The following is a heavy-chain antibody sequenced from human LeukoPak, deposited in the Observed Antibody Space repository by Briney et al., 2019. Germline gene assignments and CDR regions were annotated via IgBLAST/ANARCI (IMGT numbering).Heavy chain of an antibody. CDR3: ATTTYYYDSSGYNQFDY. D-gene: IGHD3-22*01. CDR1: GGSFSGYY. CDR2: INHSGST. V-gene: IGHV4-34*01. Sequence: TSETLSLTCAVYGGSFSGYYWSWICQPPGKGLEWIGEINHSGSTNYNPSLKSRVTISVDTSKNQFSLKLSSVTAADTAVYYCATTTYYYDSSGYNQFDYWGQGTLVTVSS. J-gene: IGHJ4*02.